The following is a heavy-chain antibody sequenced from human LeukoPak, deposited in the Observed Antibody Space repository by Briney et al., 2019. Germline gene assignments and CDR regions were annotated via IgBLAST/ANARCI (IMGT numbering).Heavy chain of an antibody. Sequence: ASVKVSCKASGYTFTGYYMHWVRQAPGQGLEWMGWINPNSGGTNYAQKFQGRVTTTRDTSISTAYMELSRLRSDDTAVYYCAGGTTPYSSSPGSQDYWGQGTLVTVSS. V-gene: IGHV1-2*02. D-gene: IGHD6-6*01. CDR3: AGGTTPYSSSPGSQDY. CDR1: GYTFTGYY. J-gene: IGHJ4*02. CDR2: INPNSGGT.